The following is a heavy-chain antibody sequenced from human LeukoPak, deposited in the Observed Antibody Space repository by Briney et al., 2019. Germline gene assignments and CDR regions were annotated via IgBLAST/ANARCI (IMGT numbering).Heavy chain of an antibody. Sequence: ASVKVSCKASGYTFTGYYMHWVRQAPGQGLEWMGWINPNSGGTNYAQKFQGRVTMTRDTSISTAYMELSRLRSDDTAVYYCARERYYYGSGEVSYYSYHYMDVWGKGTTVTISS. CDR2: INPNSGGT. CDR1: GYTFTGYY. CDR3: ARERYYYGSGEVSYYSYHYMDV. J-gene: IGHJ6*03. D-gene: IGHD3-10*01. V-gene: IGHV1-2*02.